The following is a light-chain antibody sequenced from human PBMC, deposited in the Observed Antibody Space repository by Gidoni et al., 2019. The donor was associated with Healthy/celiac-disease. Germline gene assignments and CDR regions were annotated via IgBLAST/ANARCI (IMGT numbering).Light chain of an antibody. CDR3: QQRSNWALT. V-gene: IGKV3-11*01. Sequence: EIVLPQSPAPLSFSPGERATPSGRASQSVSSYLAWYQQKPGQAPRLLIYDASNRATGIPARFSGSGSGTDFTLTISSLEPEDFAVYYCQQRSNWALTFGGGTKVEIK. J-gene: IGKJ4*01. CDR1: QSVSSY. CDR2: DAS.